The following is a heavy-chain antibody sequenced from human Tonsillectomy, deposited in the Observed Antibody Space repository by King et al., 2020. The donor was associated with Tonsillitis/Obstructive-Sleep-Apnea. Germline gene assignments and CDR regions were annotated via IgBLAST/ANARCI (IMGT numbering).Heavy chain of an antibody. CDR1: GFTFSSYA. J-gene: IGHJ4*02. CDR2: ISSNGGST. D-gene: IGHD3-16*02. CDR3: VKGGQNYDYVWGSYRLQG. Sequence: VQLVESGGGLVQPGGSLRLSCSASGFTFSSYAMHWVRQAPGKGLEHVSAISSNGGSTYYADSVKGRFTISRDNSKNTLYLQMSSLRAEDTAVYYCVKGGQNYDYVWGSYRLQGWGQGTLVTVSS. V-gene: IGHV3-64D*06.